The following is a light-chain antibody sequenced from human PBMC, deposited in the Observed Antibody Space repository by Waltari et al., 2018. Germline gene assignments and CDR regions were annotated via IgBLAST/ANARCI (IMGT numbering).Light chain of an antibody. CDR2: DNN. CDR3: GTWDSSLSAYV. CDR1: SSNIGNNY. J-gene: IGLJ1*01. V-gene: IGLV1-51*01. Sequence: QSVLTQPPSVSAAPGQTVTISCSGISSNIGNNYVSWYQQLPGTAPKLLIYDNNKRPSGIPDRFSGSKSGTSATLGITGLQTGDEADYYCGTWDSSLSAYVFGTGTKVTVL.